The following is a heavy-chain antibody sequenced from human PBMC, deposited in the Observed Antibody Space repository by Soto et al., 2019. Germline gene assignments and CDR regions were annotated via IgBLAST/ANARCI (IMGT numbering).Heavy chain of an antibody. Sequence: QVQLQQWGAGLLKPSETLSLTCAVYGGSFSGYYWSWIRQPPGKGLEWIGEINHSGSTNYNPSLKSRVTISVDTSKNQFSLKLSSVTAADTAVYYCARVSRDIVLWFLRDWFDPWGQGTLVTVSS. CDR2: INHSGST. CDR1: GGSFSGYY. D-gene: IGHD2-8*01. V-gene: IGHV4-34*01. J-gene: IGHJ5*02. CDR3: ARVSRDIVLWFLRDWFDP.